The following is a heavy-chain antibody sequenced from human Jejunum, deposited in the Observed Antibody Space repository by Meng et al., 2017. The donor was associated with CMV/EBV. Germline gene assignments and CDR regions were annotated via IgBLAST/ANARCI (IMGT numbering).Heavy chain of an antibody. CDR3: ARVGHSNSESFDF. Sequence: CKASGYNFTDYYMHWVRQAPGQGLEWVGTINPTGGSTTYAQKLQGRVAMTRDTFTGTVYLDLSSLRSEDTAVYYCARVGHSNSESFDFWGQGTLVTVSS. J-gene: IGHJ4*02. D-gene: IGHD4-11*01. CDR1: GYNFTDYY. V-gene: IGHV1-46*01. CDR2: INPTGGST.